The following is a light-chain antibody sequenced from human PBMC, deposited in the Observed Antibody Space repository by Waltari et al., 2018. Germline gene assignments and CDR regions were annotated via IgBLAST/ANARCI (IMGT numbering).Light chain of an antibody. V-gene: IGKV3-20*01. Sequence: EIVLTQSLGTLSLSPGERATLTCRASQSVAKYLAWYQQNPGQAPRLLIYHTSNRANGIPDRFSGSGSGTDFSLTISRLDPEDFAVYYCQKYDSLPATFGQGTKVEIK. CDR1: QSVAKY. CDR2: HTS. J-gene: IGKJ1*01. CDR3: QKYDSLPAT.